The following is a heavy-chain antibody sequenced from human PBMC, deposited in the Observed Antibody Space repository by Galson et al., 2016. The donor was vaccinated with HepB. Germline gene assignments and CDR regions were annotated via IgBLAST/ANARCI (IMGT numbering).Heavy chain of an antibody. Sequence: SLRLSCAASGFTISAYWMSWVRQAPGKGLEWVSVIYSGGSTYYADSVKGRFTISRDNSKNTLYLQMNSLRAEDTAVYYCARDRWYHGSGSYYNYYYGMDVWGQGTTVTVSS. V-gene: IGHV3-53*01. J-gene: IGHJ6*02. CDR3: ARDRWYHGSGSYYNYYYGMDV. CDR1: GFTISAYW. D-gene: IGHD3-10*01. CDR2: IYSGGST.